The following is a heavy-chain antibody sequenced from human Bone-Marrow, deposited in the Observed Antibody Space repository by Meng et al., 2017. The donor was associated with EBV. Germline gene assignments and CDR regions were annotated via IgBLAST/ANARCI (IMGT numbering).Heavy chain of an antibody. CDR1: GYTFTSYA. CDR3: ARLDSSGLDY. J-gene: IGHJ4*02. V-gene: IGHV1-3*01. Sequence: QVQLVQSGSGVKKPVASVKVSCKASGYTFTSYAMHWVRQAPGQRLEWMGWINAGNGNTKYSQKFQGRVTITRDTSASTAYMELSSLRSEDTAVYYCARLDSSGLDYWGQGTLVTVSS. CDR2: INAGNGNT. D-gene: IGHD3-22*01.